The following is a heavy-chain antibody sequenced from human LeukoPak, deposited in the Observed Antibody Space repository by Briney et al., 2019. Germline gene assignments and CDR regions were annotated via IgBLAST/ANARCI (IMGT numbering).Heavy chain of an antibody. V-gene: IGHV3-74*01. CDR3: VRSAFYDGSGYYHDY. CDR1: GFTFSRYW. Sequence: GGSLRLSCAASGFTFSRYWMHWVRQAPGKGLAWVSQINTDGRATTCADSVKGRFTISRDSAKNTLFLQMNSLRAEDTAMYYCVRSAFYDGSGYYHDYWGQGTLVTVSS. CDR2: INTDGRAT. D-gene: IGHD3-22*01. J-gene: IGHJ4*02.